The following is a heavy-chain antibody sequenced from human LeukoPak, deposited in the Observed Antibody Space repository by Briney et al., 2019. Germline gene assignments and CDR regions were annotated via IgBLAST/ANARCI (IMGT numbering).Heavy chain of an antibody. V-gene: IGHV2-5*02. Sequence: VSGPTLLKPTQTLTLSCTFSGFSLSTNDVGAGWIRQPPGEALEWLALIYWDDDKRYSPSQKSRLTITKDTSKNQVVLTMANMDPADTATYYCAFSKYSRSDFDSWGQGTLVTVSS. J-gene: IGHJ4*02. CDR3: AFSKYSRSDFDS. CDR1: GFSLSTNDVG. CDR2: IYWDDDK. D-gene: IGHD6-6*01.